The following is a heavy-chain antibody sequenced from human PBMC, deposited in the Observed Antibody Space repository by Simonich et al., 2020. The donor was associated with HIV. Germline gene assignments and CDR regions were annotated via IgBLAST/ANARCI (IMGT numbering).Heavy chain of an antibody. CDR2: IDHSGST. D-gene: IGHD6-13*01. CDR3: ARALGHYSTTWYWDY. V-gene: IGHV4-38-2*01. Sequence: QVQLQESGPGLVKPSETLSLTCAVSGYFISSGYYWGWIRQPQGKGLEWIGSIDHSGSTYYHPSLKRRVTISVDMSKNQFSLKLSSVTAADTAVYYCARALGHYSTTWYWDYWGQGTLVTVSS. J-gene: IGHJ4*02. CDR1: GYFISSGYY.